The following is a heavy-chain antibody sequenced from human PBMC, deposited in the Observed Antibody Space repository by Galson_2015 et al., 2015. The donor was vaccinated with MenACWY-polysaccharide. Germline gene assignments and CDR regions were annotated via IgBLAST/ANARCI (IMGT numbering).Heavy chain of an antibody. D-gene: IGHD5-24*01. V-gene: IGHV4-34*01. J-gene: IGHJ4*02. CDR1: GGSFSGYY. CDR2: INHSGST. Sequence: SETLSLTCAVYGGSFSGYYWSWIRQPPGKGLEWIGEINHSGSTNYNPSLKSRVTISVDTSKNQFSLKLNSVTAADTAVYYCARGLDKEVARNDYWGQGTLVAVSS. CDR3: ARGLDKEVARNDY.